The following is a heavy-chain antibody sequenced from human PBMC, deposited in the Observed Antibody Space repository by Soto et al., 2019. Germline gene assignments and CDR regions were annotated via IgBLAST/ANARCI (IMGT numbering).Heavy chain of an antibody. CDR2: ISGSGGST. Sequence: GGSLRLSCAASGFTFSSYAMSWVRQAPGKGLEWVSAISGSGGSTYYADSVKGRFTISRDNSKNTLYLQMNSLRAEDTAVYYCEKDQAQTYYDFWSGYYAPTDYCGQGTLVTVSS. CDR3: EKDQAQTYYDFWSGYYAPTDY. D-gene: IGHD3-3*01. V-gene: IGHV3-23*01. CDR1: GFTFSSYA. J-gene: IGHJ4*02.